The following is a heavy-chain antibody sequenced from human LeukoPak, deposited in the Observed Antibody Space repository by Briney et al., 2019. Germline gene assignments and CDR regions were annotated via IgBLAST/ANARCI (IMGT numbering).Heavy chain of an antibody. D-gene: IGHD6-13*01. V-gene: IGHV4-39*07. CDR3: ARDILATSIAAPYY. Sequence: SETLSLTCTVSGGSISSSTYYWGWIRQPPWKGLEWIGRIFYGGRTYYNPTLKSRVTMSVDTSKNQFSLRLSSVNAADTAVYYCARDILATSIAAPYYWGQGTLVTVSS. CDR2: IFYGGRT. J-gene: IGHJ4*02. CDR1: GGSISSSTYY.